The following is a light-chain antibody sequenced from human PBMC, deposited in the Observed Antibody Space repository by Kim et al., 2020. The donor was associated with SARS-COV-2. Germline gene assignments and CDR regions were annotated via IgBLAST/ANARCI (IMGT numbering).Light chain of an antibody. CDR3: SSYRSSGYV. J-gene: IGLJ1*01. CDR2: DVS. V-gene: IGLV2-14*03. Sequence: QSALTQPASVSGSPGQSITISCTGTSGDVGGYNYVSWYQQHPGKAPKLMIYDVSKRPSGVSNRFSGSKSGNTASLTISWLQAEDEADYYCSSYRSSGYVFGTGTKVTVL. CDR1: SGDVGGYNY.